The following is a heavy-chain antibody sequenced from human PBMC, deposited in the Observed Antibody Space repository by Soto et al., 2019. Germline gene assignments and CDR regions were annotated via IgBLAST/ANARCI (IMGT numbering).Heavy chain of an antibody. CDR2: IYYSGST. V-gene: IGHV4-30-4*01. CDR3: ARAPDRRYYYGMDA. Sequence: QVQLQESGPGLVKPSQTLSLTCTVSGGSISSGDYYWSWIRQPPGKGLEWIGYIYYSGSTYYNPSRKSRVTISVDPSKNQFSLKLSSVTAADTAVYYCARAPDRRYYYGMDAWGQGTTVTVSS. CDR1: GGSISSGDYY. J-gene: IGHJ6*02.